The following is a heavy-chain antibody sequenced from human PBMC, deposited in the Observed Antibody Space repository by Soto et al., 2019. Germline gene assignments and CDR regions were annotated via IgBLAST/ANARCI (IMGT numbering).Heavy chain of an antibody. Sequence: GGSLRLSCAASGFTFSSYAMSWVRQAPGKGLEWVSGISGGGRTTYYADSVKGRFTISRDNSKNTLFLQMNSLTVGDTAVYYCAKCSSASCFKEGFDYWGQGTLVTVSS. CDR1: GFTFSSYA. V-gene: IGHV3-23*01. CDR2: ISGGGRTT. CDR3: AKCSSASCFKEGFDY. J-gene: IGHJ4*02. D-gene: IGHD2-2*01.